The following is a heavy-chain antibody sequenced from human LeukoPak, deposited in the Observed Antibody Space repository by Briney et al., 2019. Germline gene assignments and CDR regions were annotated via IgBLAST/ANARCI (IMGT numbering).Heavy chain of an antibody. D-gene: IGHD6-6*01. V-gene: IGHV4-39*01. CDR2: IYYSGST. Sequence: SETLSLTCTVSGGSISSSSYYWGWIRQPPGKGLEWIGSIYYSGSTYYNPSLKSRVTISVDTSKNQFSLKLSSVTAADMAVYYCARPRGAARPHWFDPWGQGTLVTVSS. CDR1: GGSISSSSYY. J-gene: IGHJ5*02. CDR3: ARPRGAARPHWFDP.